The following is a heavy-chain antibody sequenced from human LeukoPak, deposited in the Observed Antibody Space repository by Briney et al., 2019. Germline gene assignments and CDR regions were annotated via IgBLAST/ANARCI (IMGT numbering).Heavy chain of an antibody. CDR3: AKDINGFVGAFLY. Sequence: ASVKVSCKASGYTFTSYYMHWVRQAPGQGLEWMGIINPSGGSTSYAQKFQGRVTMTRDMSTSTVYMELSSLRSEDTAVYYCAKDINGFVGAFLYWGQGTLVTVSS. CDR1: GYTFTSYY. D-gene: IGHD1-26*01. CDR2: INPSGGST. V-gene: IGHV1-46*01. J-gene: IGHJ4*02.